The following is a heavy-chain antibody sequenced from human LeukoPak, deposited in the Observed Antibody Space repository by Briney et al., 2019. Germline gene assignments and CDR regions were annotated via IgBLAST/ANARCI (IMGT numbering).Heavy chain of an antibody. CDR3: ARDGSGSPLYYYYYMDV. CDR1: GYTFTSYD. D-gene: IGHD1-26*01. J-gene: IGHJ6*03. CDR2: MNPNSGNT. Sequence: ASVKVSCKASGYTFTSYDINWVRQATGQGLEWMGWMNPNSGNTGYAQKLQGRVTMTTDTSTSTAYMELRSLRSDDTAVYYCARDGSGSPLYYYYYMDVWGKGTTVTVSS. V-gene: IGHV1-8*02.